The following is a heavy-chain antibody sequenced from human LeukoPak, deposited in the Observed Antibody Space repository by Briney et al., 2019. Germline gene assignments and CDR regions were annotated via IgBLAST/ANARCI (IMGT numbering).Heavy chain of an antibody. Sequence: SETLSLTCAVYGGSFSGYYWSWIRQPPGKGLEWIGEINHSGSTNYNPSLKSRVTISVDTSKNQFSLKLSSVTAADTAVYYCARAESIVGAAVFDYRGQGTLVTVSS. V-gene: IGHV4-34*01. CDR2: INHSGST. CDR3: ARAESIVGAAVFDY. J-gene: IGHJ4*02. CDR1: GGSFSGYY. D-gene: IGHD1-26*01.